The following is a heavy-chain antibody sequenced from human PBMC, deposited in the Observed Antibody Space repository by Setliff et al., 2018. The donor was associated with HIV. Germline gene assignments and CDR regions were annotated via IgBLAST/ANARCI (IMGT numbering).Heavy chain of an antibody. CDR3: AAQDMAAAVDY. D-gene: IGHD6-13*01. CDR2: ISSTSSTI. CDR1: GFTFSDYY. V-gene: IGHV3-11*04. Sequence: PRGSLRLSCAASGFTFSDYYMTWIRQAPGKGLEWVSYISSTSSTIYYADSVKGRFTISRDNTKNSLYLQMNSLRAEDTAVYYCAAQDMAAAVDYWGQGTLVTVSS. J-gene: IGHJ4*02.